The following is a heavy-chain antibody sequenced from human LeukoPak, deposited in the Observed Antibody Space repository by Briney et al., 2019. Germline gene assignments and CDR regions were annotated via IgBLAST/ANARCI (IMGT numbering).Heavy chain of an antibody. CDR2: INPNSGGT. V-gene: IGHV1-2*02. J-gene: IGHJ6*03. D-gene: IGHD2-2*02. CDR1: GYTFTGYY. CDR3: ARAHCSSTSCYRWGYYYYYMDV. Sequence: ASVKVSCKASGYTFTGYYMHWVRQAPGQGLEWMGWINPNSGGTNYAQKFQGRVTMTRDTSISTAYMELSRLRSDDTAVYYCARAHCSSTSCYRWGYYYYYMDVWGKGTTVTVSS.